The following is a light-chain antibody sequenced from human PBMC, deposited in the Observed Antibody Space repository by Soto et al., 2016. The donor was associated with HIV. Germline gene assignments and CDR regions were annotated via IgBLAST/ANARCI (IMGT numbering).Light chain of an antibody. V-gene: IGLV3-1*01. CDR3: QAWDTSTVV. J-gene: IGLJ2*01. CDR2: QDS. CDR1: RLGDTF. Sequence: SYDLTQPPSVSVSPGQTASITCSADRLGDTFVSWYHQRPGHSPILVIYQDSKRPFEIPERFSGSSSGNTATLTIGGTQAMDEADYYCQAWDTSTVVFGGGTKLTVL.